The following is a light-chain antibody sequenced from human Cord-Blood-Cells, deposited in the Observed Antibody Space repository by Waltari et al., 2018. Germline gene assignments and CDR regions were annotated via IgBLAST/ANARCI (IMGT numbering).Light chain of an antibody. V-gene: IGKV3-20*01. CDR1: QSVSSSY. Sequence: ELVFTQSPGTLSLSPGERATLSCRASQSVSSSYLAWYHQKPGQAPRLLIYGASSRANGIPDRFSGSGSGTDFTLTSSRLEPEDFAVYYCQQYGSSPTFGQGTKV. CDR2: GAS. J-gene: IGKJ1*01. CDR3: QQYGSSPT.